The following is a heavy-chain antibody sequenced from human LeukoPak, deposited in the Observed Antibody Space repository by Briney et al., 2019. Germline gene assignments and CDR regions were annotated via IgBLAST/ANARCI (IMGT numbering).Heavy chain of an antibody. CDR1: GFTFSSYS. Sequence: GGSLRLSCAASGFTFSSYSMNWVRQAPGKGLEWVSSISSSSSYIYYADSVKGRLTISRDNANNSLYLQMNSLRAEDTAVYYCTILNYYYYYMDVWGKGTTVTVSS. D-gene: IGHD2-15*01. CDR2: ISSSSSYI. CDR3: TILNYYYYYMDV. J-gene: IGHJ6*03. V-gene: IGHV3-21*01.